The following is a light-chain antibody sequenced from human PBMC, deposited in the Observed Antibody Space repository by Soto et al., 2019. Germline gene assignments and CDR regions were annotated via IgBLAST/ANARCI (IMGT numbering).Light chain of an antibody. CDR1: QGISNY. Sequence: DIQMTQSPSSLSASVGDRVTITCRASQGISNYLAWYQQKPGKVPKLLIYGASTLQSGVPSRFSGSGSGTDFTLTISSLQPEDVATYYCQKYNSAPQGFTFGPGTKVDIK. V-gene: IGKV1-27*01. J-gene: IGKJ3*01. CDR3: QKYNSAPQGFT. CDR2: GAS.